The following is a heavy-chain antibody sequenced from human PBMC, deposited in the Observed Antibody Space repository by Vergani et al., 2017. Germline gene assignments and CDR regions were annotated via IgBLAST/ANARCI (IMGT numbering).Heavy chain of an antibody. V-gene: IGHV3-9*01. Sequence: EVQLVESGGGLVQPGRSLRLSCAASGFTFDDYAMHWVRQAPGKGLEWVSGINWNSDSIAYADSVKGRFTISRDNAKNSLYLQMNSLRAEDTAVYFCTKGSVYYHDSAGHGYDPYTGFDLWGQGTLVTVSS. CDR2: INWNSDSI. J-gene: IGHJ3*01. CDR1: GFTFDDYA. D-gene: IGHD5-12*01. CDR3: TKGSVYYHDSAGHGYDPYTGFDL.